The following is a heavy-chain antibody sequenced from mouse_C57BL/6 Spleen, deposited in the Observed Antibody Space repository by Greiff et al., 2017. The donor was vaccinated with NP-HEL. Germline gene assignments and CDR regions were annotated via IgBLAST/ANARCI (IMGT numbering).Heavy chain of an antibody. Sequence: EVKLMESGGGLVQPKGSLKLSCAASGFSFNTYAMNWVRQAPGKGLEWVARIRSKSNNYATYYADSVKDRFTISRDDSESMLYLQMNNLKTEDTAMYYCVRGIAGTPYFDYWGQGTTLTVSS. CDR2: IRSKSNNYAT. J-gene: IGHJ2*01. CDR1: GFSFNTYA. V-gene: IGHV10-1*01. CDR3: VRGIAGTPYFDY. D-gene: IGHD4-1*01.